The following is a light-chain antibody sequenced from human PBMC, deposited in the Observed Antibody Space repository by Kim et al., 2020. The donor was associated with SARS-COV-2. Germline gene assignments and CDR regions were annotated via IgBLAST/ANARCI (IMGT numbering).Light chain of an antibody. CDR2: DVS. CDR1: SSDVGGYNY. CDR3: SSYTSSSTYV. Sequence: GQSITLCCTGTSSDVGGYNYVSWYQQHPGKAPKLMIYDVSKRPSGVSNRFSGSKSGNTASLTISGLQAEDEADYYCSSYTSSSTYVFGTGTKVTVL. V-gene: IGLV2-14*04. J-gene: IGLJ1*01.